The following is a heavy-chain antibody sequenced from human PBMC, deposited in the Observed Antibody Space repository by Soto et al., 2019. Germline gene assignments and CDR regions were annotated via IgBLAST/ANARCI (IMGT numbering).Heavy chain of an antibody. CDR1: GGSISSYY. D-gene: IGHD3-10*01. J-gene: IGHJ6*02. CDR3: ARAPYYGTPGYYYGMDV. CDR2: IYYSGST. Sequence: SEXLSLTCTVSGGSISSYYWSWIRQPPGKGLEWIGYIYYSGSTNYNPSLKSRVTISVDTSKNQFSLKLSSVTAADTAVYYCARAPYYGTPGYYYGMDVWGQGTTVTVSS. V-gene: IGHV4-59*01.